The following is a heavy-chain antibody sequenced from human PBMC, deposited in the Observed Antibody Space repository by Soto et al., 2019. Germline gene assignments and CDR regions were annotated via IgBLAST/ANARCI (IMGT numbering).Heavy chain of an antibody. CDR3: AREQTVPTYDFYGMDV. Sequence: GGSLRLSCAASGFTFSSYEMNWVRQAPGKGLEWVSYISSSGSTIYYADSVKGRFTISRDNAKNSLYLQMNSLRAEDTAVYYCAREQTVPTYDFYGMDVWGPGTKVTVYS. CDR2: ISSSGSTI. V-gene: IGHV3-48*03. D-gene: IGHD3-3*01. J-gene: IGHJ6*02. CDR1: GFTFSSYE.